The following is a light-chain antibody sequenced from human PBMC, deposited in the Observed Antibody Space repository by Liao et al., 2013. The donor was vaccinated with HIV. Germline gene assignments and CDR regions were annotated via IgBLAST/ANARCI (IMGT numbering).Light chain of an antibody. Sequence: SDELTQPSSVSVSPGQTATITCSGDELGDKYASWYQQRPGQSPVLVIYQDTKRPSGIPERFSGSNSGNTATLTISGTQAMDEADYYCQAWDSSIVVFGGGTKLTVL. CDR3: QAWDSSIVV. CDR1: ELGDKY. J-gene: IGLJ2*01. V-gene: IGLV3-1*01. CDR2: QDT.